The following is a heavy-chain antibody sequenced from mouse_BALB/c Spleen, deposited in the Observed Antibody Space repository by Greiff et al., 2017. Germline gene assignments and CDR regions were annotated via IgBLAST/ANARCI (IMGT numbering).Heavy chain of an antibody. CDR3: ARAITTATFDY. D-gene: IGHD1-2*01. CDR1: GFTFSDYY. J-gene: IGHJ2*01. V-gene: IGHV5-4*02. CDR2: ISDGGSYT. Sequence: EVQGVESGGGLVKPGGSLKLSCAASGFTFSDYYMYWVRQTPEKRLEWVATISDGGSYTYYPDSVKGRFTISRDNAKNNLYLQMSSLKSEDTAMYYCARAITTATFDYWGQGTTLTVSS.